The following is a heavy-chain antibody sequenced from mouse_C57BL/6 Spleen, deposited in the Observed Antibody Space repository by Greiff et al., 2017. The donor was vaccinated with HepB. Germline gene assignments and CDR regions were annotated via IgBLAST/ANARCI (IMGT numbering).Heavy chain of an antibody. CDR3: TRCYGSRDFDV. V-gene: IGHV14-1*01. CDR2: IDPEDGDT. J-gene: IGHJ1*03. CDR1: GFNIKDYY. Sequence: EVQLQQSGAELVRPGASVKLSCTASGFNIKDYYMHWVKQRPEQGLEWIGRIDPEDGDTEYAPKFQGKATMTADTSSNTAYLQLSSLTSEDTAVCYCTRCYGSRDFDVWGTGTTVTVSS. D-gene: IGHD1-1*01.